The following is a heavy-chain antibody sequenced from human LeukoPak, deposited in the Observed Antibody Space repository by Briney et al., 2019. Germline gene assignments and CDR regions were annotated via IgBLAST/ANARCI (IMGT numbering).Heavy chain of an antibody. CDR1: GFTFSSYD. J-gene: IGHJ4*02. V-gene: IGHV3-23*01. CDR3: AKGSQASSGYLDY. Sequence: PGGSLRLSCAASGFTFSSYDMSWVRQAPGQGLEWISGVTKSGTGTYYADSVKGRFTISRDNSKNTVYLQMNSLRAEDTAVYYCAKGSQASSGYLDYWGQGTLVTVSS. D-gene: IGHD3-22*01. CDR2: VTKSGTGT.